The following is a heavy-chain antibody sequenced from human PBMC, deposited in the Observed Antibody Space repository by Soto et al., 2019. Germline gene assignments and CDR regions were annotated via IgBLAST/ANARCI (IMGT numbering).Heavy chain of an antibody. Sequence: EVQLLESGGGLVQPGGSLRLSCAASGFTFSSYAMSWVRQAPGKGLEWASAISGSGGSTYYADSVKGRFTISRDNSKNTLYLQMNSLRAEDTAVYYCAKYNYDFWSGYSSLYYYYGMDVWGQGTTVTLSS. V-gene: IGHV3-23*01. J-gene: IGHJ6*02. CDR3: AKYNYDFWSGYSSLYYYYGMDV. CDR1: GFTFSSYA. CDR2: ISGSGGST. D-gene: IGHD3-3*01.